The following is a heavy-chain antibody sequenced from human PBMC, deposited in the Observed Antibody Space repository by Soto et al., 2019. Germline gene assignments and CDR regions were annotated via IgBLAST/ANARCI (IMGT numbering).Heavy chain of an antibody. CDR3: AKVRDSGSYYGGGFDY. Sequence: QVQLVESGGGVVQPGRSLRLSCAASGFTFSSYGMHWVRQTPGKGLEWVAVISYEGSNKYYADSVKGRFTMSRDNSKNTLYLQMNSLRAEDTAVYYCAKVRDSGSYYGGGFDYWGQGTLVTVSS. V-gene: IGHV3-30*18. CDR1: GFTFSSYG. CDR2: ISYEGSNK. D-gene: IGHD1-26*01. J-gene: IGHJ4*02.